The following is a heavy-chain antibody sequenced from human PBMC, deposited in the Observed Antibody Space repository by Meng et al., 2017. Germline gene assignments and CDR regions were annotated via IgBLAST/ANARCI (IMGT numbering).Heavy chain of an antibody. J-gene: IGHJ4*02. D-gene: IGHD1-26*01. CDR2: INTNTGNQ. CDR3: AREGRVDFDY. Sequence: PSGTEMKDPWSSVKVSYNASGYTFTSYAMNWVRQAPGKGLEWMGWINTNTGNQTYAQGFTGRFVFSLDTSVSPAYLQISSIKAEDTAVYYCAREGRVDFDYWGQGTLVTVSS. CDR1: GYTFTSYA. V-gene: IGHV7-4-1*02.